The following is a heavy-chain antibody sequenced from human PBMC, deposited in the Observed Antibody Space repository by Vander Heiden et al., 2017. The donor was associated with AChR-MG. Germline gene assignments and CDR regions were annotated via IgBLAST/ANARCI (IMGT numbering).Heavy chain of an antibody. V-gene: IGHV3-30*02. Sequence: QVQLVESGGGVVQPGGSLRLSCAASGFTFSSYGMHWVRQAPGKGLEWVAFIRYDGSNKYYADSVKGRFTISRDNSKNTLYLQMNSLRAEDTAVYYCAKVGGDYGDFDYWGQGTLVTVSS. CDR1: GFTFSSYG. CDR2: IRYDGSNK. J-gene: IGHJ4*02. D-gene: IGHD4-17*01. CDR3: AKVGGDYGDFDY.